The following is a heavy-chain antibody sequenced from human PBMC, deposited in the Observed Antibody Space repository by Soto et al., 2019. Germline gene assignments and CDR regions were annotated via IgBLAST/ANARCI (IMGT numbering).Heavy chain of an antibody. CDR2: XXDXGXXX. D-gene: IGHD3-22*01. CDR1: GFTLSSYA. V-gene: IGHV3-64D*06. CDR3: VRAGTSYYYDY. J-gene: IGHJ4*02. Sequence: GGTPRLSSSASGFTLSSYAMHWVRQAPGKGLXYVSXXXDXGXXXYXXXXVKGRFTISRDTSRNTLYLQMSSLRPEDTALYYCVRAGTSYYYDYWGQGALVTVSS.